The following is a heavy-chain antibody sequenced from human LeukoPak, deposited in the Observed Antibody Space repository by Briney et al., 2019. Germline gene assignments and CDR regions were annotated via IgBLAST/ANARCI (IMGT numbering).Heavy chain of an antibody. CDR1: GGSISSSSYY. CDR2: IYYSGNT. Sequence: SETLSLTCTVSGGSISSSSYYWGWIRQPPGKGLEWIGSIYYSGNTNYNPSLKSRVTISEDTSKNQFSLKLNSVTTADTAVYYCARKWFGELLGWFDPWGQGTLVTVSS. CDR3: ARKWFGELLGWFDP. V-gene: IGHV4-39*07. J-gene: IGHJ5*02. D-gene: IGHD3-10*01.